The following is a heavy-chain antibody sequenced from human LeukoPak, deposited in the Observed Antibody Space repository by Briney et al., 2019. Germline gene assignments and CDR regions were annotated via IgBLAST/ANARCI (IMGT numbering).Heavy chain of an antibody. J-gene: IGHJ4*02. V-gene: IGHV3-23*01. Sequence: PGGSLRLSCEASGFTFSTFAMIWVRQPPGKGLEWVSSIFPSGGEIHYADSVRGRFTISRDNSKSPLSLQMNSLRVEDTAIYYCATYRQVLLPFESWGQGTLVTVSS. CDR2: IFPSGGEI. CDR3: ATYRQVLLPFES. CDR1: GFTFSTFA. D-gene: IGHD2-8*02.